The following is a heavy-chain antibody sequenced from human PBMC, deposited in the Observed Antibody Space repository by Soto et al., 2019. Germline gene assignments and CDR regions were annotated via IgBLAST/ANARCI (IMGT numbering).Heavy chain of an antibody. CDR3: ARDKFGRAAAGLFDY. Sequence: SETLSLTCTVSGGSISSGDYYWSWIRQPPGKGLEWIGYIYYSGSTYYNPSLKSRVTISVDTSKNQFSLKLSSVTAADTAVYYCARDKFGRAAAGLFDYWGQGTLVTVSS. D-gene: IGHD6-13*01. CDR1: GGSISSGDYY. CDR2: IYYSGST. J-gene: IGHJ4*02. V-gene: IGHV4-30-4*01.